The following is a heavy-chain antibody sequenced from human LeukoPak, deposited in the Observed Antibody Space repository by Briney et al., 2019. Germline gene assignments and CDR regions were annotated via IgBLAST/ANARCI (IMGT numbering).Heavy chain of an antibody. J-gene: IGHJ4*02. Sequence: EWVSAISGSGGSTYYPPSVKRRFTISRDNSQNTLYLQMNSLRADDTAVYYCAKGMGYFDYWGQGTLVTVSS. V-gene: IGHV3-23*01. CDR2: ISGSGGST. D-gene: IGHD1-26*01. CDR3: AKGMGYFDY.